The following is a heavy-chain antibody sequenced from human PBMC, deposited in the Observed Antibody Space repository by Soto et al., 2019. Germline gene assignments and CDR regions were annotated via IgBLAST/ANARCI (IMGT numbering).Heavy chain of an antibody. CDR3: APDDGGKINY. D-gene: IGHD2-15*01. CDR2: IYYSGTT. CDR1: GGSISSGGYY. Sequence: SETLSLTCTVSGGSISSGGYYWSWVRQHPGKGLEWIGYIYYSGTTYYNPSLKSRVTISVDTSKNQFSLKLSSVTAADTAVYYCAPDDGGKINYWGQGILVTVS. V-gene: IGHV4-31*02. J-gene: IGHJ4*02.